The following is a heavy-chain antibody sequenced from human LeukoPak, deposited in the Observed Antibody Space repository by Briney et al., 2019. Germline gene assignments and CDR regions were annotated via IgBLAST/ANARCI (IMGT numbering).Heavy chain of an antibody. D-gene: IGHD4-17*01. CDR3: ARAEPPTEYYYGDNSPSYYYYMDV. Sequence: SGGSLRLSCAASGFTFSSYGMHWVRQAPGKGLDWVAVISYDGSKKYYADSVKGRFTISRDNAKNSLYLQMNSLRAEDTAVYYCARAEPPTEYYYGDNSPSYYYYMDVWGKGTTVTISS. CDR1: GFTFSSYG. V-gene: IGHV3-30*03. J-gene: IGHJ6*03. CDR2: ISYDGSKK.